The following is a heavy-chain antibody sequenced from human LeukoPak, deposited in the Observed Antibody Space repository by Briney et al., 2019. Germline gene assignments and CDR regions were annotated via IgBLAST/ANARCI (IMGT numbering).Heavy chain of an antibody. CDR3: ARILLYDSWSGYSDY. D-gene: IGHD3-3*01. CDR2: ISAYNGNT. V-gene: IGHV1-18*01. CDR1: GYTFTSYG. Sequence: ASVKVSCKASGYTFTSYGISWVRQAPGQGLEWMGWISAYNGNTNYAQKLHGRVTMTTDTSTSTAYMELRSLRSDDTAVYYCARILLYDSWSGYSDYWGQGTLVTVSS. J-gene: IGHJ4*02.